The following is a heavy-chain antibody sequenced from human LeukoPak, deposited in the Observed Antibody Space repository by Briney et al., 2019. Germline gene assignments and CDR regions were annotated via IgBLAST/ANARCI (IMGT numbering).Heavy chain of an antibody. CDR2: ISYDGSNK. Sequence: PGGSLRLSCTASGFTFSSYAMHWVRQAPGKGLEWVAVISYDGSNKYYADSVKGRFTISRDNSKNTLYLQMNSLRAEDTAVYYCASLYYDSDIDYWGQGTLVTVSS. D-gene: IGHD3-22*01. CDR3: ASLYYDSDIDY. CDR1: GFTFSSYA. V-gene: IGHV3-30-3*01. J-gene: IGHJ4*02.